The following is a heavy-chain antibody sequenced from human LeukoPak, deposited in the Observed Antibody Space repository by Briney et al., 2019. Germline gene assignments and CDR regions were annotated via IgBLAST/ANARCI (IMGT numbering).Heavy chain of an antibody. Sequence: GGSVRLSCAASGFTFSSYAMSWVRQAPGKGLEWVSAISGSGGSTYYADSVKGRFTISRDNSKNTLYLQMNSLRAEDTAVYYCAKVGEWIQLWLIDYWGQGTLVTVSS. J-gene: IGHJ4*02. D-gene: IGHD5-18*01. CDR1: GFTFSSYA. CDR2: ISGSGGST. V-gene: IGHV3-23*01. CDR3: AKVGEWIQLWLIDY.